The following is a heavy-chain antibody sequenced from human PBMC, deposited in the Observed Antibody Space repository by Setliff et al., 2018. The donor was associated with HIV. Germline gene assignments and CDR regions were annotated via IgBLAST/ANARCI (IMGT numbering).Heavy chain of an antibody. J-gene: IGHJ5*01. CDR1: GGSFSDFY. V-gene: IGHV3-53*01. D-gene: IGHD5-12*01. CDR2: INRGGTNT. Sequence: ETLSLTCAVYGGSFSDFYWSWIRQPPGKGLEWVSLINRGGTNTYYADSVKGRFTIFRDDSKNMLHLQMSGLRAENTAVYYCAKGGASDYDYPNWFDSWGLGILVTVSS. CDR3: AKGGASDYDYPNWFDS.